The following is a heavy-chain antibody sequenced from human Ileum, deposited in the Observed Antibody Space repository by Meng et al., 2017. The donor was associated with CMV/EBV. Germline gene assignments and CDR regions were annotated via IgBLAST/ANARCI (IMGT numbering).Heavy chain of an antibody. CDR3: ARGGGLPYYYDSSGYYPVFDY. V-gene: IGHV4-31*02. CDR2: IYYSGST. CDR1: GGYY. D-gene: IGHD3-22*01. J-gene: IGHJ4*02. Sequence: GGYYWSWIRQHPGKGLEWIGYIYYSGSTYYNPSLKSRVIISVDTSKDQFSLKLSSVTAADTAVYYCARGGGLPYYYDSSGYYPVFDYWGQGTLVTVSS.